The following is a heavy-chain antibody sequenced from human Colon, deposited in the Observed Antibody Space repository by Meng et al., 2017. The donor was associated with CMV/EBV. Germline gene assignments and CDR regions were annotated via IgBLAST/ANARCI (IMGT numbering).Heavy chain of an antibody. J-gene: IGHJ4*02. D-gene: IGHD3-10*01. CDR3: AKAPRLSGSYYYFES. V-gene: IGHV3-23*01. CDR1: GFTLSNYA. CDR2: IGGAGVST. Sequence: VMLLESGGGLIRPGGSRALSCAVSGFTLSNYAMSWVRQAPGKGLEWVSSIGGAGVSTYYADSVKGRFTISRDNSKNTLSLQINSLRAEDTAIYYCAKAPRLSGSYYYFESWGQGTLVTVSS.